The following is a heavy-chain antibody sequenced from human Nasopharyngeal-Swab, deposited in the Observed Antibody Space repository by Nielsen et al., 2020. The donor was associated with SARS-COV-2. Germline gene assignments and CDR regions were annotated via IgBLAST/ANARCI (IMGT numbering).Heavy chain of an antibody. CDR2: ISWNSGSI. J-gene: IGHJ4*02. D-gene: IGHD5-24*01. V-gene: IGHV3-9*01. Sequence: SLKISCAASGFTFDDYAMHWVRQAPGKGLEWVSGISWNSGSIGYADSVKGRFTISRDNAKNSLYLQMNSLRAEDTASYYCAKDLRDGFLDYWGQGTLVTVSS. CDR3: AKDLRDGFLDY. CDR1: GFTFDDYA.